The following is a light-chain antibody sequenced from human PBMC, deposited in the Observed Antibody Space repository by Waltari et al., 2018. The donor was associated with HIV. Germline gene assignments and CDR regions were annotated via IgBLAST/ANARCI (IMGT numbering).Light chain of an antibody. V-gene: IGLV1-47*01. Sequence: QSVLTQPPSASGTPGQRVTISCSGSRSNIGSNFVYWYQQLPGMAPKLLIYRNNQRPSRVPDRFSCSKSGTSASLAISGLRSEDGADYYCAVWDDSLTGHVVFGGGTKLTVL. J-gene: IGLJ2*01. CDR2: RNN. CDR3: AVWDDSLTGHVV. CDR1: RSNIGSNF.